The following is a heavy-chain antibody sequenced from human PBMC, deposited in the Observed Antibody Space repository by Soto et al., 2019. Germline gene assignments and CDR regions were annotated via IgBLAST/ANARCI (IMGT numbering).Heavy chain of an antibody. CDR3: AKDVVVGATTGLGDYYYYYGMDV. CDR1: GFIFSKYG. Sequence: QVQLVESGGGVVQPGRSLRLSCAASGFIFSKYGMHWVRQAPGKGLEWVAVISYDGSNKYYADSVKGRFTISRDNSKNTLYLQMNSLRAEDTAVYYCAKDVVVGATTGLGDYYYYYGMDVWGQGTTVTVSS. V-gene: IGHV3-30*18. CDR2: ISYDGSNK. J-gene: IGHJ6*02. D-gene: IGHD1-26*01.